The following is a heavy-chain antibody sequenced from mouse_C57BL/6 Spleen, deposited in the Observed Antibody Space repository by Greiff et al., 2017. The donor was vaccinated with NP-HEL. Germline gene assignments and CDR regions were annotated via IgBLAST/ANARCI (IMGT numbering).Heavy chain of an antibody. J-gene: IGHJ4*01. D-gene: IGHD2-4*01. CDR2: ISNGGGST. CDR3: ARGGDYDVDYAMDY. Sequence: DVMLVESGGGLVQPGGSLKLSCAASGFTFSDYYMYWVRQTPEKRLEWVAYISNGGGSTYYPDTVKGRFTISRDNAKNTLYLQMSRLKSEDTAMYYCARGGDYDVDYAMDYWGQGTSVTVSS. CDR1: GFTFSDYY. V-gene: IGHV5-12*01.